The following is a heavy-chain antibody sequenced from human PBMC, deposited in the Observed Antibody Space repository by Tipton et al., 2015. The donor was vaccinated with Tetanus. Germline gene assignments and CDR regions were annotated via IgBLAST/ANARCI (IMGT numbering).Heavy chain of an antibody. CDR2: IYFSGHT. V-gene: IGHV4-59*08. D-gene: IGHD6-19*01. Sequence: GLVKPSETLSLTCTVSGGSINSYYWSWLRLPPGKGLEWIGYIYFSGHTKYNPSLNSRVTMSVDTSNNQFSLRLTSVTEADTAIYYCARHSGWYNFYNGMDVWGQGTTVTVSS. CDR1: GGSINSYY. CDR3: ARHSGWYNFYNGMDV. J-gene: IGHJ6*02.